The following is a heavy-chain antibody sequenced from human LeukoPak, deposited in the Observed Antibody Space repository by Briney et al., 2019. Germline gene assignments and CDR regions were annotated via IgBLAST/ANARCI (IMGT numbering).Heavy chain of an antibody. V-gene: IGHV4-59*01. CDR3: ARVVRNYYGSGAFDI. D-gene: IGHD3-10*01. CDR2: IYYSGST. J-gene: IGHJ3*02. CDR1: GFTFSTYT. Sequence: PGGSLRLSCSASGFTFSTYTIHWVRQPPGKGLEWIGYIYYSGSTNYNPSLKSRVTISLDTSKNQFSLKLSSVTAADTAMYYCARVVRNYYGSGAFDIWGQGTMVTVSS.